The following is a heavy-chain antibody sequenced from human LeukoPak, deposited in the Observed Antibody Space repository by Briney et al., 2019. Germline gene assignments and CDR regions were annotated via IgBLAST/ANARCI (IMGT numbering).Heavy chain of an antibody. CDR3: ARSELLWFGRVNSGFDY. V-gene: IGHV4-59*01. CDR2: IYYSGST. J-gene: IGHJ4*02. CDR1: GGSISSYY. Sequence: SETLSPTCTVSGGSISSYYWSWIRQPPGKGLEWIGYIYYSGSTNYNPSLKSRVTMSVDTSKNQFSLRLNSVTAADTAVYYCARSELLWFGRVNSGFDYWGQGTLVTVSS. D-gene: IGHD3-10*01.